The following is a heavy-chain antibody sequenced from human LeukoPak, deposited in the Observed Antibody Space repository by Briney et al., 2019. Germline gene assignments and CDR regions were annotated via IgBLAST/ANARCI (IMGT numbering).Heavy chain of an antibody. CDR2: INHSGST. CDR1: GGSFSGYY. Sequence: SETLSLTCAVYGGSFSGYYWSWIRQPPGKGLEWIGEINHSGSTNYNPSLKSRVTISVDTSKDQFSLKLSSVTAADTAVYYCAREVWFDPWGQGTLVTVSS. J-gene: IGHJ5*02. CDR3: AREVWFDP. V-gene: IGHV4-34*01.